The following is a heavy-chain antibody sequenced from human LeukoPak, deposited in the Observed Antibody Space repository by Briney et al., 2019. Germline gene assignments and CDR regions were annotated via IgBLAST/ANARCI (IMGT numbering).Heavy chain of an antibody. CDR1: GYSFTTYW. V-gene: IGHV5-10-1*01. Sequence: GESLKISCKGAGYSFTTYWISWVRQMPGKGVEWMGRIDPSASYTKYSPSFQGYVTFSVGTSISTASLQWSSLTASDSAMYSCARLLYDSSGYDYWGQGTLVTVSS. J-gene: IGHJ4*02. D-gene: IGHD3-22*01. CDR2: IDPSASYT. CDR3: ARLLYDSSGYDY.